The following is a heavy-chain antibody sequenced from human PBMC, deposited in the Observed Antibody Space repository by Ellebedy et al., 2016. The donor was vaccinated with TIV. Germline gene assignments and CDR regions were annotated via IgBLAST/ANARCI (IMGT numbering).Heavy chain of an antibody. CDR3: ARGGGASTMEAFDI. D-gene: IGHD3-10*01. J-gene: IGHJ3*02. CDR1: GGSISSAISY. Sequence: LRLSXTVSGGSISSAISYWSWIRQPAGKGLEWIGRIYTSGSTNYSPSPKNRVTMSVDTSKNQFSLKLSSVTAADTALYYCARGGGASTMEAFDIWGQGTLVTVSS. V-gene: IGHV4-61*02. CDR2: IYTSGST.